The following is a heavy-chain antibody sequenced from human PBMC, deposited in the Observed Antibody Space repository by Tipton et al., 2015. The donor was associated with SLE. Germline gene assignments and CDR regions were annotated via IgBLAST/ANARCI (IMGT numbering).Heavy chain of an antibody. V-gene: IGHV3-74*01. J-gene: IGHJ6*03. CDR2: IKSDGTT. CDR1: GFTFSSHW. Sequence: GSLRLSCAASGFTFSSHWMHWVRQVSGKGLVWVSRIKSDGTTTYADSVKGRFTISRDNASNTLYLQMNRLRAEDTAVYYCARASAAASSNMDVWGKGTTVTVSS. D-gene: IGHD6-13*01. CDR3: ARASAAASSNMDV.